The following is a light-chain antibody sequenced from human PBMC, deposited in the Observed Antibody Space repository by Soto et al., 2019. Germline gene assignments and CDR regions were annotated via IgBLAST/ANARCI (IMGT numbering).Light chain of an antibody. Sequence: DIQMTQSPSTLSASVGDRVTITCRASQSISSWLAWYQQKPGKAPKLLIYDASSLESGVPSRFSGSGSGTDFTLTISSLQPEDSATYYCQQSYSTPPFTFGPGTRVDI. CDR2: DAS. CDR3: QQSYSTPPFT. V-gene: IGKV1-39*01. CDR1: QSISSW. J-gene: IGKJ3*01.